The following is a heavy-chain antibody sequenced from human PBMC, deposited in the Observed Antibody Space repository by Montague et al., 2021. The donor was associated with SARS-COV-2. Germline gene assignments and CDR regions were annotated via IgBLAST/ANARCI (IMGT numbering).Heavy chain of an antibody. CDR1: GGSTASHY. CDR3: ARGWALDP. V-gene: IGHV4-59*08. Sequence: SETLSLTYTVSGGSTASHYWNWIRQSPGKRPEWIGYVYYNGGTKYNPSLQSRVTISVDTSENQFSLRLSSVTAADTAVYFCARGWALDPWGQGRLVTVSS. D-gene: IGHD6-19*01. CDR2: VYYNGGT. J-gene: IGHJ3*01.